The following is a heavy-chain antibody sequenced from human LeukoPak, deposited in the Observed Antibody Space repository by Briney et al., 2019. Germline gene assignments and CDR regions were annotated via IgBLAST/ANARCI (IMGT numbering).Heavy chain of an antibody. CDR1: GFTFSSYE. V-gene: IGHV3-48*03. D-gene: IGHD3-22*01. CDR2: ITISGTNE. Sequence: GGSLRLSCAASGFTFSSYEMNWVRQAPGKGLEWVAYITISGTNEYYADSVKGRFTISRDNAKNSLYLQMNSLRAEDTAVYFCARSITMIVDWFDPWGQGTLVTVSS. J-gene: IGHJ5*02. CDR3: ARSITMIVDWFDP.